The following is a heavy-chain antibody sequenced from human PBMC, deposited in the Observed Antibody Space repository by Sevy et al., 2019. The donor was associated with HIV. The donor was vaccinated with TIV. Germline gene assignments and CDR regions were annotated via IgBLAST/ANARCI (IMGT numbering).Heavy chain of an antibody. CDR2: FDPEDGKT. V-gene: IGHV1-24*01. D-gene: IGHD3-3*01. CDR3: ATLDFWSDYPLYGMDV. J-gene: IGHJ6*02. CDR1: GYTLTKLS. Sequence: ASVKASCKVSGYTLTKLSMHWVRQAPGKGLQWMGGFDPEDGKTIYAQKFQGRVTMTEDTSTDTAYMELSSLRSEDTAVYYCATLDFWSDYPLYGMDVWGQGTTVTVSS.